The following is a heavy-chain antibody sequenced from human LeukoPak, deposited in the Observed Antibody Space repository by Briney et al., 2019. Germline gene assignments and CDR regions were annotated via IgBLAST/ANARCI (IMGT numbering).Heavy chain of an antibody. CDR1: RFPFSTYA. Sequence: GRSLTLSCAVSRFPFSTYAMHWVRQAPGKGLEWVAVISYDGRNKFYADSVKGRFTISKDNSENMLFLQMNSLRPEDTAVYYCAGEEREQLVSWFDPWGQGTLVTVSS. V-gene: IGHV3-30*01. CDR3: AGEEREQLVSWFDP. CDR2: ISYDGRNK. J-gene: IGHJ5*02. D-gene: IGHD6-6*01.